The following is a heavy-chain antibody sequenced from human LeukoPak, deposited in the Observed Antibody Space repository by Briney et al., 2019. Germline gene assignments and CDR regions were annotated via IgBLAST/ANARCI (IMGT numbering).Heavy chain of an antibody. CDR1: GYTFTSYD. J-gene: IGHJ5*02. CDR2: MNPNSGNT. V-gene: IGHV1-8*03. D-gene: IGHD3-3*01. Sequence: ASVKVSCKASGYTFTSYDINWVRQAAGQGREWMGWMNPNSGNTDYAQKLQGRVTITRNTSKSTAYMEVSRLRCEDTAVYYCARAEIRYYDFWSGYHNWFDPWGQGTLVTVSS. CDR3: ARAEIRYYDFWSGYHNWFDP.